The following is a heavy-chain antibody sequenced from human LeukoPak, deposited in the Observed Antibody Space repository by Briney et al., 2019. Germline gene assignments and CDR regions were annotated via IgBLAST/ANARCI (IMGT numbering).Heavy chain of an antibody. CDR3: AADSSGAFGP. V-gene: IGHV3-11*01. D-gene: IGHD2-15*01. CDR1: GFTFSDYY. J-gene: IGHJ5*02. Sequence: PGGSLRLSCAASGFTFSDYYMSWIRQAPGKGLEWVSYISNTGGTIYYADSVKGRFTISRDNAKNSLYLHMNSLRVDDTAVYYCAADSSGAFGPWGQGTLATVSS. CDR2: ISNTGGTI.